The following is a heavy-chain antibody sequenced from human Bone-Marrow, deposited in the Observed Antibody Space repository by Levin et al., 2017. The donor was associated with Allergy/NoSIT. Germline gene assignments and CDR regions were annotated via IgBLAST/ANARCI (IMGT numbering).Heavy chain of an antibody. CDR2: IYSGGDT. D-gene: IGHD3-16*01. CDR3: ARDTHSSLGVFDP. J-gene: IGHJ5*02. V-gene: IGHV3-66*01. Sequence: PGGSLRLSCAASGFTVSSYYMSWVRQAPGKGLEWVSVIYSGGDTYYTDSVKGRFTISRDSSKNMVFLQMNSLRDEDTAIYYCARDTHSSLGVFDPWGQGTLVTVSS. CDR1: GFTVSSYY.